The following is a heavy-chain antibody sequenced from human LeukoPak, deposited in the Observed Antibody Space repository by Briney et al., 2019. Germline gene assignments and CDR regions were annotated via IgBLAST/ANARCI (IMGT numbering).Heavy chain of an antibody. CDR3: ARGPYCSSTSCSYYYYMDV. CDR2: MNPNSGNT. D-gene: IGHD2-2*01. Sequence: AXVKVSCKASGYIFTSYDINWVRQAAGQGLEWMGWMNPNSGNTVYAQKFQGRVTITRNTSISTAYMELSSLRSEDTAVYYCARGPYCSSTSCSYYYYMDVWGKGTTVTVSS. V-gene: IGHV1-8*03. J-gene: IGHJ6*03. CDR1: GYIFTSYD.